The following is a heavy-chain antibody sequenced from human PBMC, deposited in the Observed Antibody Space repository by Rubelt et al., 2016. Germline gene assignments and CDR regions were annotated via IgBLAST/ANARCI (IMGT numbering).Heavy chain of an antibody. J-gene: IGHJ4*02. V-gene: IGHV1-18*01. CDR2: INPSGGST. Sequence: QVQLVQSGAEVKKPGASVKVSCKASGYTFTSYGISWVRQAPGQGLEWMGIINPSGGSTSYAQKFPGRVTITTDTSTSTAYMELRSLRSDDTAVYYCARERDDYGDYWGQGTLVTVSS. CDR3: ARERDDYGDY. D-gene: IGHD5-24*01. CDR1: GYTFTSYG.